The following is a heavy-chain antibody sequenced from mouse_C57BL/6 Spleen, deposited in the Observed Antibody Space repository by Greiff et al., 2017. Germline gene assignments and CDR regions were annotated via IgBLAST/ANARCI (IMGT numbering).Heavy chain of an antibody. J-gene: IGHJ2*01. Sequence: EVKLVESGGDLVKPGGSLKLSCAASGFTFSSYGMSWVRQTPDKRLEWVATISSGGSYTYYPDSVKGRFTISRDNAKNTLYLQMSSLKSEDTAMYYCARHAITTVADYWGQGTTLTVSS. CDR1: GFTFSSYG. CDR2: ISSGGSYT. D-gene: IGHD1-1*01. V-gene: IGHV5-6*01. CDR3: ARHAITTVADY.